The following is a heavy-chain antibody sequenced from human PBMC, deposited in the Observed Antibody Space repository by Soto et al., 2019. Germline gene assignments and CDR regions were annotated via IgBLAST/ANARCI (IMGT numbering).Heavy chain of an antibody. V-gene: IGHV4-34*01. CDR1: GGSFSCYY. Sequence: PSETLSLTCAVYGGSFSCYYWSWIRQPPGQGLEWIGEINHSGSTNYNPSLKSRVTISVDTSKNQFSLKLSSVTAADTAVYYCARGCSSTSCYMGNWFDPWGQGTLVTVSS. CDR3: ARGCSSTSCYMGNWFDP. D-gene: IGHD2-2*02. CDR2: INHSGST. J-gene: IGHJ5*02.